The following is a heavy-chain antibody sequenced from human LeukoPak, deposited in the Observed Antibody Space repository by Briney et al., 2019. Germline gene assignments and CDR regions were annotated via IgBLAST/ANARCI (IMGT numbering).Heavy chain of an antibody. CDR2: IKEDGSET. D-gene: IGHD2-2*01. V-gene: IGHV3-7*03. J-gene: IGHJ4*02. CDR3: AKSLPSTPMRATDY. Sequence: PGGSLRLSCAASGFTFSNYWMSWVRQAPGKGPEWMGNIKEDGSETYYVDSVKGRFTISRDNSKNTLYLQMNSLRAEDTAVYYCAKSLPSTPMRATDYWGQGTLVTVSS. CDR1: GFTFSNYW.